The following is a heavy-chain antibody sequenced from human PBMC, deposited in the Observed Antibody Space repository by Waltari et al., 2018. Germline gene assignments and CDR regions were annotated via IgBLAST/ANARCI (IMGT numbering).Heavy chain of an antibody. CDR3: ARELGAFDY. Sequence: QVQLVQSGAEVKKPGASVKVSCKASGYTFSGHSTHWVRQAPGQGLEWMGRINPNSGGTNYAQKFQGRVTMTRDTSISTAYMELSRLRSDDTAVYYCARELGAFDYWGQGTLVTVSS. CDR2: INPNSGGT. D-gene: IGHD7-27*01. CDR1: GYTFSGHS. J-gene: IGHJ4*02. V-gene: IGHV1-2*06.